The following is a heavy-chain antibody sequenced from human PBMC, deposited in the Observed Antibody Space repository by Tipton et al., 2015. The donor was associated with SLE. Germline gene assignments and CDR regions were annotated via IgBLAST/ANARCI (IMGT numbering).Heavy chain of an antibody. J-gene: IGHJ5*02. V-gene: IGHV4-4*07. CDR2: IYTSGAT. D-gene: IGHD6-6*01. Sequence: TLSLTCNVSGVSISSSYWSWIRQPAGKGLEWIGRIYTSGATDDNPSLKSRVTMSVDMSKNQFSLRLTSVTAADTAIYYCSRGGASSKWLDPWGQGTLVTVSS. CDR1: GVSISSSY. CDR3: SRGGASSKWLDP.